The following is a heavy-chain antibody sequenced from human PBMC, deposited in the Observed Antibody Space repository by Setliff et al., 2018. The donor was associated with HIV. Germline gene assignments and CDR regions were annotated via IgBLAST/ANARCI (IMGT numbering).Heavy chain of an antibody. CDR1: GYSLSTYA. V-gene: IGHV1-2*02. J-gene: IGHJ4*02. CDR2: INPNGGYT. CDR3: AADNYNCNSFDS. Sequence: ASVKVSCKASGYSLSTYAISWVRQAPGQGLEWMGWINPNGGYTNYAQKFLGRVTMTRDTSFTTAYLELSRLGSDDTAVYYCAADNYNCNSFDSWGQGSLVTV. D-gene: IGHD3-3*01.